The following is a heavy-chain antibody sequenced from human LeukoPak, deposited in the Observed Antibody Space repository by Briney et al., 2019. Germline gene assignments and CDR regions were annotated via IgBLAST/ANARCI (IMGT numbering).Heavy chain of an antibody. CDR2: IYENGGTT. J-gene: IGHJ4*02. V-gene: IGHV3-23*01. Sequence: GGSLRLSCVGSGFTFRSHAISWVRQAPEKGLEFVSGIYENGGTTYYADSVKGRFSISRDNSKNTLYLQMDSLRGEDTAVYYCAKDFRIGYSAHFDYWGQGALVTVSS. CDR3: AKDFRIGYSAHFDY. D-gene: IGHD2-21*01. CDR1: GFTFRSHA.